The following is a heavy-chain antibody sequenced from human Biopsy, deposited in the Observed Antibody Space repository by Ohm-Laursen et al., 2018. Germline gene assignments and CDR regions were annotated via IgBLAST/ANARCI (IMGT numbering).Heavy chain of an antibody. J-gene: IGHJ3*02. D-gene: IGHD3-22*01. CDR2: INPSHGST. Sequence: ASVKVSCKVSGYTFTRYYMHWVRQAPGQGLQWMGLINPSHGSTGSAQKFEGRFTTTRDTSTSTFYMELSSLRSEDTAIYYCARATLDYYDSNGYGADAFDIWGQGTMVTVSS. CDR3: ARATLDYYDSNGYGADAFDI. V-gene: IGHV1-46*01. CDR1: GYTFTRYY.